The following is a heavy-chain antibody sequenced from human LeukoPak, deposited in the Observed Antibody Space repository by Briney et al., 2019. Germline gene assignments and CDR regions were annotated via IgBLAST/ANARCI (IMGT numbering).Heavy chain of an antibody. CDR2: IYYSGST. CDR1: GYSISSGYY. V-gene: IGHV4-38-2*02. Sequence: SETLSLTCTVSGYSISSGYYWGWIRQPPGKGLEWIGSIYYSGSTYYNPSLKSRVTISVDTSKNQFSLKLSSVTAADTAVYYCAREDDILTGYYDYWGQGTLVTVSS. J-gene: IGHJ4*02. CDR3: AREDDILTGYYDY. D-gene: IGHD3-9*01.